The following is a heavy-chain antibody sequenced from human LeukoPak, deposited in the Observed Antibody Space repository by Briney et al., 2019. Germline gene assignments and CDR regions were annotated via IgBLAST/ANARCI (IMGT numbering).Heavy chain of an antibody. Sequence: GGSLRLSCAASGFTFSDYYMSWLRQAPGKGLEWVSYISSSGSTIYYADSVKGRFTISRDNAKNSLYLQMNSLRAEDTAVYYCARDRWELLANGAFDIWGQGTKVTVSS. CDR1: GFTFSDYY. J-gene: IGHJ3*02. V-gene: IGHV3-11*01. D-gene: IGHD1-26*01. CDR2: ISSSGSTI. CDR3: ARDRWELLANGAFDI.